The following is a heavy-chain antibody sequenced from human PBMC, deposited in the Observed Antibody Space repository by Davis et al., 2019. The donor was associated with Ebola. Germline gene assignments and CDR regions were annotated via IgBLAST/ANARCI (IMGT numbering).Heavy chain of an antibody. Sequence: MPSETLSLTCTVSGCSISSYYWTWIRQPPGKGLAWMGHLFYGGSPNYNPSLKRRVTISLDTSKNPLSLRLISVTAADTAVYYCARLSPLGLRLGETYNWFDPWGPGTLVTVSS. J-gene: IGHJ5*02. CDR1: GCSISSYY. V-gene: IGHV4-59*01. D-gene: IGHD3-16*01. CDR3: ARLSPLGLRLGETYNWFDP. CDR2: LFYGGSP.